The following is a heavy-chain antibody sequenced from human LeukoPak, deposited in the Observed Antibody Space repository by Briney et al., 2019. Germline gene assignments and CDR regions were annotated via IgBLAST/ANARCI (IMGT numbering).Heavy chain of an antibody. J-gene: IGHJ5*02. CDR3: ARDHGSGSYLHGWFDP. V-gene: IGHV4-30-2*01. CDR2: IYHSGST. Sequence: SETLSLTCAVSGGSISSGGYSWSWIRQPPGKGLEWLGYIYHSGSTYYNPSLKSRVTISVDRSKNQFSLKLSSVTAADTAVYYCARDHGSGSYLHGWFDPWGQGTLVTVSS. D-gene: IGHD3-10*01. CDR1: GGSISSGGYS.